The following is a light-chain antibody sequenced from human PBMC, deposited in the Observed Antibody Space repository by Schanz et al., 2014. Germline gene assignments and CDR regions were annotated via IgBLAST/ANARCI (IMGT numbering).Light chain of an antibody. J-gene: IGKJ2*01. CDR2: GAS. CDR3: QHYGGSPYT. V-gene: IGKV3-20*01. CDR1: QSVSSSY. Sequence: EIVLTQSPGTLSLSPGERATLSCRASQSVSSSYLAWYQQKPGQAPRLLIYGASSRATGIPDRFSGSGSGTDFTLTISRLEPEDFAVYYCQHYGGSPYTFGQGTKLEIK.